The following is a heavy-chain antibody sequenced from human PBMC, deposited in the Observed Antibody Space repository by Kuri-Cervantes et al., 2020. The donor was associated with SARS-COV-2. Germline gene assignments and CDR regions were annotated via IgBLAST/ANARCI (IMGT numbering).Heavy chain of an antibody. D-gene: IGHD2-21*01. CDR2: ISHDGKNK. J-gene: IGHJ4*02. CDR1: GGSISSSS. CDR3: AKDRVGVQDF. V-gene: IGHV3-30*18. Sequence: GESLKISCTVSGGSISSSSYYWGWIRQPPGKGLEWVAVISHDGKNKKCIASGKGRFTISRDNSQNTLYLHMKSLRSEDTAMYYCAKDRVGVQDFWGQGTLVTVSS.